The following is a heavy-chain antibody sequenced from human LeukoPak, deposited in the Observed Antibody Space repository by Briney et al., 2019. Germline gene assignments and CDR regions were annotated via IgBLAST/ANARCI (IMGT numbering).Heavy chain of an antibody. CDR3: ASNRGYSSSWYWFNWFDP. CDR1: GGSFSGYY. Sequence: SETLSLTCAVYGGSFSGYYWSWIRQPPGKGLEWIGEINHSGSTNYNPSLKSRVTISVDTSKNQFSLKLSSVTAADTAVYYCASNRGYSSSWYWFNWFDPWAREPWSPSPQ. V-gene: IGHV4-34*01. CDR2: INHSGST. J-gene: IGHJ5*02. D-gene: IGHD6-13*01.